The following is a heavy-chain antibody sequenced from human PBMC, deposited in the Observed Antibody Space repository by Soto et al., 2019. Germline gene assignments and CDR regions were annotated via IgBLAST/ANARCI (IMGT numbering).Heavy chain of an antibody. CDR1: GFTFSSYA. CDR3: ARDRGGRIAAADTYYYYYGMDV. Sequence: QVQLVESGGGVVQPGRSLRLSCAASGFTFSSYAMHWVRQAPGKGLEWVAVISYDGSNKYYADSVKGRFTISRDNSKNTLYLQMNSLRAEDTAVYYCARDRGGRIAAADTYYYYYGMDVWSQGTTVTVSS. CDR2: ISYDGSNK. V-gene: IGHV3-30-3*01. J-gene: IGHJ6*02. D-gene: IGHD6-13*01.